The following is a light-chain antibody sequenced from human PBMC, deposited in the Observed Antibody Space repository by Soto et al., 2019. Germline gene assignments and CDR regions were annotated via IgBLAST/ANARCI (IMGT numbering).Light chain of an antibody. CDR2: DAS. CDR1: QGISSW. V-gene: IGKV1-5*01. J-gene: IGKJ1*01. CDR3: QQYETFSGT. Sequence: DIQMTQSPSTLSASVGDRVTITCRASQGISSWLAWYQQKPGKAPKLLIYDASALPRGVPSRFSGSGSGTKFTLTIASLQPDDFATYYCQQYETFSGTFGPGTKADVK.